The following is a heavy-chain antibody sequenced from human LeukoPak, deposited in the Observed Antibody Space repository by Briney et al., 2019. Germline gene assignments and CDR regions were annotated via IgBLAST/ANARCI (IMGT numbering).Heavy chain of an antibody. Sequence: GGSLRLSCAASGFTFSSYSMNWVRQAPGKGLEWVSSISSSSSYIYYADSVKGRFTISRDNAKNSLYLQMNSLRAEDTAVYYCARDRGRSSSPRYYFDYWGQGTLVTVSS. CDR2: ISSSSSYI. J-gene: IGHJ4*02. D-gene: IGHD6-6*01. V-gene: IGHV3-21*01. CDR1: GFTFSSYS. CDR3: ARDRGRSSSPRYYFDY.